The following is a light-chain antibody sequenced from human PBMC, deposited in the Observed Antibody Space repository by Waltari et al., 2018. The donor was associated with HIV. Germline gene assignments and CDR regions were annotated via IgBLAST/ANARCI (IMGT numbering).Light chain of an antibody. Sequence: QSVLTQPPSVSGAPGPRVSISCTGSSSNIREGYDVHWYQELPGTAPKLLIYGDNNRPSGVPDRFSGSKSGTSASLAITGLQFEDEADYYCQSYDSSLSAWVFGGGTKLTVL. CDR1: SSNIREGYD. CDR2: GDN. J-gene: IGLJ3*02. CDR3: QSYDSSLSAWV. V-gene: IGLV1-40*01.